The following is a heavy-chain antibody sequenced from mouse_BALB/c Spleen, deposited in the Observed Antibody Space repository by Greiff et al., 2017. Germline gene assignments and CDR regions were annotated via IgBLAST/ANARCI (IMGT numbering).Heavy chain of an antibody. J-gene: IGHJ2*01. CDR1: GFTFSSYT. V-gene: IGHV5-6-4*01. CDR2: ISSGGSYT. D-gene: IGHD1-1*01. Sequence: EVQLQESGGGLVKPGGSLKLSCAASGFTFSSYTMSWVRQTPEKRLEWVATISSGGSYTYYPDSVKGRFTISRDNAKNTLYLQMSSLKSEDTAMYYCTREGSSFDYWGQGTTLTVSS. CDR3: TREGSSFDY.